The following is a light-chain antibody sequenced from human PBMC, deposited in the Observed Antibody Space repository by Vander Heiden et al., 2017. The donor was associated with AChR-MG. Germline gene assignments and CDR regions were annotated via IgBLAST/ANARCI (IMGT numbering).Light chain of an antibody. CDR1: QSLLHSDRKTY. CDR2: EVS. J-gene: IGKJ4*01. Sequence: DIVMTQSPRSLSVTPGQAASISCKSSQSLLHSDRKTYLYWYLQRPGQSPQLLIYEVSRRFSGVPDRFSGRGSGTDFTLKISRVEAEDVGVYYCMQGIRRPLTFGGGTKVEIK. CDR3: MQGIRRPLT. V-gene: IGKV2-29*02.